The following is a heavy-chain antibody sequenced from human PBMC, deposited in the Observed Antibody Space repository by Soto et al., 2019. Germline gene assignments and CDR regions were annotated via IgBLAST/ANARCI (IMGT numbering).Heavy chain of an antibody. CDR2: INTDGSST. CDR3: AKRGVDTFGLSY. D-gene: IGHD3-10*01. J-gene: IGHJ4*02. Sequence: EVQLVESGGGLVQPGGPRRLSLAVPGFTFSSFWINWVRQAPGEGRVWVSRINTDGSSTSYADSVKGRSTISRDNAKNTLYLQMNSLRVEDTAMYYCAKRGVDTFGLSYWGQGTLVTVSS. CDR1: GFTFSSFW. V-gene: IGHV3-74*01.